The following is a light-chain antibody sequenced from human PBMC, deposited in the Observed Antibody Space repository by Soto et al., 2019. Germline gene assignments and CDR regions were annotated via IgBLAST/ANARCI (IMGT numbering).Light chain of an antibody. CDR3: QHYDPSLWT. CDR2: GAS. V-gene: IGKV3-20*01. CDR1: QSVSSTY. J-gene: IGKJ1*01. Sequence: IVLTQSPGTLSLSPGERATLSCRASQSVSSTYLAWYQQKPGQAPRLLIYGASSRATGIPDRFSGSGSGTDFTLTISRLEPEDFAVYYCQHYDPSLWTFGQGTKVDIK.